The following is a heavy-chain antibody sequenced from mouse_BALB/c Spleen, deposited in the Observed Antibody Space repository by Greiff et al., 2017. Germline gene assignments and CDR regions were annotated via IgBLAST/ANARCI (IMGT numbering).Heavy chain of an antibody. CDR3: AREGDYDGIAY. D-gene: IGHD2-3*01. Sequence: EVKLVESGGGLVKPGGSLKLSCAASGFTFSSYAMPWVRQTPEKRLEWVASISSGGSTYYPDSVKGRLTISRDNARNILYLQMSSLMSEDTAMYYCAREGDYDGIAYWGQGTLVTVSA. CDR2: ISSGGST. V-gene: IGHV5-6-5*01. J-gene: IGHJ3*01. CDR1: GFTFSSYA.